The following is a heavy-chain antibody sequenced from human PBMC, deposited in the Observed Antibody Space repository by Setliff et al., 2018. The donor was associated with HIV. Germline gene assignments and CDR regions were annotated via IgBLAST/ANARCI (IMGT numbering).Heavy chain of an antibody. CDR3: ARGSYGSVLL. J-gene: IGHJ4*02. Sequence: AISGDSVSSNNAAWNWIRQSPLRGLEWLGRTYFRSKWYFDYAVSVKSRIIINPDTSKNQFSLHLNSVTPEDTAVYYCARGSYGSVLLWGQGTLVTVSS. V-gene: IGHV6-1*01. CDR1: GDSVSSNNAA. CDR2: TYFRSKWYF. D-gene: IGHD6-19*01.